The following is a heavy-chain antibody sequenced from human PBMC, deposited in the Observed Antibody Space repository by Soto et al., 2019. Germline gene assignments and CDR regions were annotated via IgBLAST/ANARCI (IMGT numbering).Heavy chain of an antibody. D-gene: IGHD2-2*01. V-gene: IGHV4-30-2*01. Sequence: SETLSLTCAVSGDSICSGAYSWSWIRQPPGKGLEWIGYIYHSGSTYYNPSLKCRVTISVDRSKNQFSLKLSSVTAADTAVYYCARVPDRWGQGTLVTVSS. J-gene: IGHJ5*02. CDR1: GDSICSGAYS. CDR2: IYHSGST. CDR3: ARVPDR.